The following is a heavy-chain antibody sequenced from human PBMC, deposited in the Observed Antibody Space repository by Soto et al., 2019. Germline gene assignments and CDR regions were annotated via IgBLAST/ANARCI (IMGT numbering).Heavy chain of an antibody. Sequence: PXGSLRLSCAASGVSFSTYEINWVRQAPGKGLEWVSYISKNGIDIYYADSVKGRFTISRDNANNSLFLQMDSLRPEDTAVYYCAPRKYGSFNIGAFDIWGQGPMVTVSS. V-gene: IGHV3-48*03. CDR3: APRKYGSFNIGAFDI. D-gene: IGHD1-26*01. J-gene: IGHJ3*02. CDR2: ISKNGIDI. CDR1: GVSFSTYE.